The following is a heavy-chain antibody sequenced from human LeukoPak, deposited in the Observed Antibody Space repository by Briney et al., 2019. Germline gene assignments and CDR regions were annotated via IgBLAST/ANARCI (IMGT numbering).Heavy chain of an antibody. CDR1: GGSISSYY. CDR2: IYHSGST. D-gene: IGHD3-16*01. J-gene: IGHJ6*03. CDR3: ARRSQGGADYYYYMDV. V-gene: IGHV4-59*08. Sequence: SETLSLTCTVSGGSISSYYWSWIRQPPGKGLEWIGSIYHSGSTYYNPSLKSRVTISVDTSKNQFSLKLSSVTAADTAVYYCARRSQGGADYYYYMDVWGEGTTVTISS.